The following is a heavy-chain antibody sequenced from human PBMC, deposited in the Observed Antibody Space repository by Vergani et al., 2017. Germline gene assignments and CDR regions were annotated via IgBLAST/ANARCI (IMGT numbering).Heavy chain of an antibody. CDR2: INRGSTT. CDR3: AKEGRSGITPFVAD. D-gene: IGHD1-14*01. Sequence: EVKLLESGGGLVQPGGSLRVSCAASGFTFSSDAMSWVRQAPGKGLEWVSAINRGSTTYYADSVKGRFTISRDNSKNTVFLQMNSLRAEDTAVYYCAKEGRSGITPFVADWGQGTLVTVSS. CDR1: GFTFSSDA. J-gene: IGHJ4*02. V-gene: IGHV3-23*01.